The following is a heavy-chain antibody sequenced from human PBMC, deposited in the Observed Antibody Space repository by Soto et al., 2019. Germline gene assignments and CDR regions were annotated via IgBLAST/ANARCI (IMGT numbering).Heavy chain of an antibody. D-gene: IGHD2-15*01. CDR1: GGSISSGGYY. CDR2: IYYSGST. J-gene: IGHJ4*02. V-gene: IGHV4-31*03. Sequence: SETLSLTCTVSGGSISSGGYYWSWIRQHPGKGLEWIGYIYYSGSTYYNPSLKSRVTISVDTSKNQFSLKLSSVTAADTAVYYCARFGMVATYYFDYWGQGTLVTVSS. CDR3: ARFGMVATYYFDY.